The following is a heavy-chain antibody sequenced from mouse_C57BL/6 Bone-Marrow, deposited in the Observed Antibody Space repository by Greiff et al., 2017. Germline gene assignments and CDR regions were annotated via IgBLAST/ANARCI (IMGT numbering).Heavy chain of an antibody. Sequence: EVHLVESGAELVRPGSSVKMSCKTSGYTFTSYGINWVKQRPGQGLEWIGYIYIGNGYTEYTEKFKGKATLTSDTSSSTAYMQRSSLTSEDSAIYFCARNGYYWYFDVWGTGTTVTVSS. D-gene: IGHD2-2*01. CDR3: ARNGYYWYFDV. CDR2: IYIGNGYT. V-gene: IGHV1-58*01. J-gene: IGHJ1*03. CDR1: GYTFTSYG.